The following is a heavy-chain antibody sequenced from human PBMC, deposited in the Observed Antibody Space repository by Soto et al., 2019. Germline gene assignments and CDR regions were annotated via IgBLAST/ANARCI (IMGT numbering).Heavy chain of an antibody. CDR2: ISSSSSTI. Sequence: EVQLVESGGGLVQPGGSLRLSCAASGFTFSSYSMNWVRQAPGKGLEWVSYISSSSSTIYYADSVKGRFTISRDNAKNSLNLQMNSLRDEDTAVYYCARVGRMGSFDYWGQGTLVTVSS. D-gene: IGHD1-26*01. CDR3: ARVGRMGSFDY. J-gene: IGHJ4*02. CDR1: GFTFSSYS. V-gene: IGHV3-48*02.